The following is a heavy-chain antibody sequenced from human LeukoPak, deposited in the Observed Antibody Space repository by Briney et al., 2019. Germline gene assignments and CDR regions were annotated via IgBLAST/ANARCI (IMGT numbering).Heavy chain of an antibody. V-gene: IGHV2-5*01. J-gene: IGHJ4*02. CDR2: IYWTDDK. Sequence: SGPTLVNPTQTLTLTCTFSGFSLSTSGVGVGWIRQPPGKALEWLALIYWTDDKRYSPSLKSRLTITKDTSKNQVVLTMTNMDPVDTATYYCAHSLPGGERYSGTTYYFDYWGQGTLVTVSS. D-gene: IGHD1-26*01. CDR3: AHSLPGGERYSGTTYYFDY. CDR1: GFSLSTSGVG.